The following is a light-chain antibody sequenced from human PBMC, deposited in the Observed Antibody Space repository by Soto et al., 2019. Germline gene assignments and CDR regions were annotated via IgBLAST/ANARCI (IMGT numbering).Light chain of an antibody. Sequence: QSALTQPASVSGSPGQSITISCTATSSDVGAYNYVSWYQQHPGKAPKLLIYDVTNRPSGVSNRFSGSKSGNTASLTISGLQAEDEADYYCSSYTSSSTLMVFGGGTKLTVL. CDR3: SSYTSSSTLMV. CDR2: DVT. CDR1: SSDVGAYNY. V-gene: IGLV2-14*01. J-gene: IGLJ3*02.